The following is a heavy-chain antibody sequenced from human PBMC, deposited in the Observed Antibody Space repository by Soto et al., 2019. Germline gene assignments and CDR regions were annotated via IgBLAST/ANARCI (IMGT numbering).Heavy chain of an antibody. Sequence: QVHLQESGPGLVKPSQTLSLTCTVSGVSISSDEYYWNWIRQLPGKGLEWIVFIHHSGSTFFNPSLESQVSISVDSSKNQFFLTLNSVTAADTAVYYCARRLPGSGRSYFDHWGQGILVRVSS. CDR1: GVSISSDEYY. D-gene: IGHD3-10*01. V-gene: IGHV4-31*01. CDR3: ARRLPGSGRSYFDH. CDR2: IHHSGST. J-gene: IGHJ4*02.